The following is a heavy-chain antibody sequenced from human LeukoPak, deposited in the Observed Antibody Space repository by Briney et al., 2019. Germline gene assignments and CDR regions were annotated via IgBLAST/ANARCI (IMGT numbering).Heavy chain of an antibody. CDR2: IIPIFGTA. D-gene: IGHD1-26*01. Sequence: ASVKVSCKASGGTFSSYAISWVRQAPGQGLEWMGGIIPIFGTASYAQKFQGRVTITADESTSTAYMELSSLRSEDTAVYYCARDRKWEPQQPDAFDIWGQGTMVTVSS. CDR1: GGTFSSYA. V-gene: IGHV1-69*13. J-gene: IGHJ3*02. CDR3: ARDRKWEPQQPDAFDI.